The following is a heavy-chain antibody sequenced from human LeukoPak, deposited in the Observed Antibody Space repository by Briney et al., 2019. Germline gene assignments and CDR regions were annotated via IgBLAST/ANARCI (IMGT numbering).Heavy chain of an antibody. CDR3: ARDPDDYGDYYFDY. D-gene: IGHD4-17*01. V-gene: IGHV3-74*01. Sequence: GRSLRLSCAASGFTFSSYWMHWVRQAPGKGLVWVSRINSDGSSTSYADSVKGRFTISRDNAKNTLYLQMNSLRAEDTAVYYCARDPDDYGDYYFDYWGQGTLVTVSS. CDR1: GFTFSSYW. CDR2: INSDGSST. J-gene: IGHJ4*02.